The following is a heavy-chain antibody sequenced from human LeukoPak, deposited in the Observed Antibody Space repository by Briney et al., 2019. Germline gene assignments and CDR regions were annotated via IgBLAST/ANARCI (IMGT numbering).Heavy chain of an antibody. Sequence: ASVKVSCKVSGCTLIELSMHWVRQAPGKGLEWMGNFDPEHGEPIYAQRFQGRVTMTEDTSTDTAYMELSSLRSEDTAVYYCATPLGATLFDYWGQGTLVTVSS. CDR1: GCTLIELS. J-gene: IGHJ4*02. CDR3: ATPLGATLFDY. CDR2: FDPEHGEP. D-gene: IGHD1-26*01. V-gene: IGHV1-24*01.